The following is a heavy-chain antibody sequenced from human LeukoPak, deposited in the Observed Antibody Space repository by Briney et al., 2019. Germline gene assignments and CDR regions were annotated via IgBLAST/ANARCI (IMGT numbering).Heavy chain of an antibody. CDR3: ARGLVVPAATDAGYYYGMDV. CDR2: ISSSSSYI. Sequence: PGRSLRLSCEASGFTFSSYSMNWVRQAPGKGLEWVSSISSSSSYIYYADSVKGRFTISRDNAKNSLYLQMNSLRAEDTAVYYCARGLVVPAATDAGYYYGMDVWGQGTTVTVSS. J-gene: IGHJ6*02. D-gene: IGHD2-2*01. V-gene: IGHV3-21*01. CDR1: GFTFSSYS.